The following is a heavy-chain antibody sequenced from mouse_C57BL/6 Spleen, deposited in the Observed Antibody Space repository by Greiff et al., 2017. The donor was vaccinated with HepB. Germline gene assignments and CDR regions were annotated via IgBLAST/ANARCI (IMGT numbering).Heavy chain of an antibody. Sequence: QVQLKESGPELVKPGASVKISCKASGYAFSSSWMNWVKQRPGKGLEWIGRIYPGDGDTNYNGKFKGKATLTADKSSSTAYMQLSSLTSEDSAVYFCARDGGSLRFAYWGQGTLVTVSA. V-gene: IGHV1-82*01. CDR1: GYAFSSSW. CDR3: ARDGGSLRFAY. CDR2: IYPGDGDT. J-gene: IGHJ3*01.